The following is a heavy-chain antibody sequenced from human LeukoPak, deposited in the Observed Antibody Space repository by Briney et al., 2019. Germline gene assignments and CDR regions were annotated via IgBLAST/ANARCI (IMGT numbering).Heavy chain of an antibody. D-gene: IGHD3-22*01. V-gene: IGHV3-48*04. CDR3: ARVQYYYDSSGYLGVSDY. Sequence: TGGSLRLSCAASALTLSNYGINWVRQAPGKGLEWVSYISSSAILYADSVKGRFTTSRDNAKNSLYLQMNSLRAEDTAVYYCARVQYYYDSSGYLGVSDYWGQGTLVTVSS. CDR1: ALTLSNYG. J-gene: IGHJ4*02. CDR2: ISSSAI.